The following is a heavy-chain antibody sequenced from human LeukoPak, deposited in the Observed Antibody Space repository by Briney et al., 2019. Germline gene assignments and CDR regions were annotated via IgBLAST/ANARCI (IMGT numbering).Heavy chain of an antibody. D-gene: IGHD2-2*02. J-gene: IGHJ6*02. V-gene: IGHV4-31*11. CDR1: GGSFSGYY. Sequence: SETLSLTCAVYGGSFSGYYWSWIRQHPGKGLEWIGYIYYSGSTYYNPSLKSRVTISVDTSKNQFSLKLSSVTAADTAVYYCARVARYCSSTSCYSNYYYGMDVWGQGTTVTVSS. CDR3: ARVARYCSSTSCYSNYYYGMDV. CDR2: IYYSGST.